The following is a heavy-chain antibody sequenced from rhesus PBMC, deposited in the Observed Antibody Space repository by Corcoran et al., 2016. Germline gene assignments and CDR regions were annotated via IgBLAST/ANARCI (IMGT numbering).Heavy chain of an antibody. D-gene: IGHD3-22*01. V-gene: IGHV4-106*01. CDR3: ARILELYWYFDL. CDR2: NYGSGGST. CDR1: GGSISDSYY. J-gene: IGHJ2*01. Sequence: QVQLQESGPGLVKPSETLSLTCAVSGGSISDSYYWSWIRQPPGQGLEWIGYNYGSGGSTYYNPSLKSRVTISTDTSKTQFSLKLSSVTAADTAVYYCARILELYWYFDLWGPGTPITISS.